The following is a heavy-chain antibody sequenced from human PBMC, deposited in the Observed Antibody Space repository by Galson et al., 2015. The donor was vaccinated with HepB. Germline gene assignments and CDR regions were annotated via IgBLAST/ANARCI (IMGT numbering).Heavy chain of an antibody. CDR3: ARDLNYYNRASYNYVQH. D-gene: IGHD3-10*01. CDR2: ISHNSLAI. J-gene: IGHJ1*01. V-gene: IGHV3-48*01. Sequence: SLRLSCAASGFSFNTFSFNWVRQAPGKGLEWVSYISHNSLAIYYADSVRGRFTISRDNAKNSLFLQMDSLRGDDTAVYYCARDLNYYNRASYNYVQHWGQGTLVTVSS. CDR1: GFSFNTFS.